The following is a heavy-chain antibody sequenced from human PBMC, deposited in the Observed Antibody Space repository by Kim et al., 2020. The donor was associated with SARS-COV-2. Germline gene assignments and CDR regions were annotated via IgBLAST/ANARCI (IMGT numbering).Heavy chain of an antibody. J-gene: IGHJ3*02. D-gene: IGHD3-10*01. CDR2: INHSGST. V-gene: IGHV4-34*01. Sequence: SETLSLTCAVYGGSFSGYYWSWIRQPPGKGLEWIGEINHSGSTNYNPSLKSRVTISVDTSKNQFSLKLSSVTAADTAVYYCARGPRYYGSGSYHAFDIWG. CDR1: GGSFSGYY. CDR3: ARGPRYYGSGSYHAFDI.